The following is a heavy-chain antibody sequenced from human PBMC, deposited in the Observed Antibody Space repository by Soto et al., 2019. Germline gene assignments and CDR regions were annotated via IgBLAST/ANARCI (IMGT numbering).Heavy chain of an antibody. CDR3: ARATLDSDSLLV. CDR1: GGSISSGGYY. V-gene: IGHV4-31*03. Sequence: PSETLSLTCTVSGGSISSGGYYWSWIRQHPGKGLEWIGYIYYSGSTYYNPSLKSRVTISVDTSKNQFSLKLSSVTAADTAVYYCARATLDSDSLLVWGQGTTVTVSS. D-gene: IGHD3-22*01. J-gene: IGHJ6*02. CDR2: IYYSGST.